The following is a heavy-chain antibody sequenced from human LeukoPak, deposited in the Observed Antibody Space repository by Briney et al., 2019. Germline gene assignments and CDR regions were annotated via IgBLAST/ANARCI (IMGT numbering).Heavy chain of an antibody. D-gene: IGHD4-11*01. CDR1: GYSITSAYY. CDR2: IYHSGST. V-gene: IGHV4-38-2*02. Sequence: SETLSLTCTVSGYSITSAYYWGWIRRPPGKGLEWIGTIYHSGSTDYNPSLKSRVTISVATTKNQFSLRLTSVTAADTAVYYCARASNYHYFDYWGQGTLATVSS. CDR3: ARASNYHYFDY. J-gene: IGHJ4*02.